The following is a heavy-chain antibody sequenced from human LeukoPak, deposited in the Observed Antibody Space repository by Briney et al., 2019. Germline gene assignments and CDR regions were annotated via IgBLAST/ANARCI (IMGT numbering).Heavy chain of an antibody. D-gene: IGHD6-13*01. CDR3: ARNLIPEQLVLNF. CDR2: VYYSGST. CDR1: GGSISTYY. J-gene: IGHJ4*02. Sequence: SETLSLTCTVSGGSISTYYWSWIRQPPGKGLEWIGYVYYSGSTNYNPSLKSRVTISVDTSKNQFSLKLSSVTAADTAVYYCARNLIPEQLVLNFWGQGTLVTVSS. V-gene: IGHV4-59*01.